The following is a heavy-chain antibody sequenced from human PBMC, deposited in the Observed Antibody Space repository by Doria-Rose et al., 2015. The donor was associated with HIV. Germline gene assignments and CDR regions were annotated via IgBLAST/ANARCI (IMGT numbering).Heavy chain of an antibody. CDR2: IFSDDER. Sequence: ESGPVLVKPTETLTLTCTVSGVSLSSPGMGVSWIRQPPGKALEWLANIFSDDERSYKTSLKSRLTISRGTSKSQVVLTMTDMDPMDTATYYCARIKSSRWYHKYYFDFWGQGTLVIVSA. V-gene: IGHV2-26*01. CDR1: GVSLSSPGMG. D-gene: IGHD6-13*01. CDR3: ARIKSSRWYHKYYFDF. J-gene: IGHJ4*02.